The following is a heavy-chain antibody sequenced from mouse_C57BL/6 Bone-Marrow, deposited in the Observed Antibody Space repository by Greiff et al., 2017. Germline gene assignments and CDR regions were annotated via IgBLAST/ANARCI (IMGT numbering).Heavy chain of an antibody. CDR2: IDPETGGT. Sequence: QVQLQLSGAELVRPGASVTLSCKASGYTFTDYEMHWVKQTPVHGLEWIGAIDPETGGTAYNQKFKGKAILTADKSSGTAYMELRSLTSEDSAVYYCTREGVLYYSNYGAMDYWGQGTSVTVSS. CDR3: TREGVLYYSNYGAMDY. J-gene: IGHJ4*01. D-gene: IGHD2-5*01. CDR1: GYTFTDYE. V-gene: IGHV1-15*01.